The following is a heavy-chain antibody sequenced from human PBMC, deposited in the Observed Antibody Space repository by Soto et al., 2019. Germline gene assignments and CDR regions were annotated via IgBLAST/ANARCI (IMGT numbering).Heavy chain of an antibody. J-gene: IGHJ4*02. CDR1: GFTFSSYG. V-gene: IGHV3-30*18. CDR2: ISYDGSNK. CDR3: AKDSNY. Sequence: QVQLVESGGGVVQPGRSLRLSCAASGFTFSSYGMHWVRQAPGKGVEWVAVISYDGSNKYYADSVKGRFTISSDNSKNTLYLQMNSLIAEHTAVYYCAKDSNYWGQGTLVTVSS.